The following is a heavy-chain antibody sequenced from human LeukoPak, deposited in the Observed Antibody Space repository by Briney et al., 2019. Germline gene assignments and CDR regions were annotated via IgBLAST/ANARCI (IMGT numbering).Heavy chain of an antibody. CDR2: IRYDGSNT. D-gene: IGHD6-19*01. J-gene: IGHJ3*02. CDR3: ARHERQWLGHAFDI. Sequence: GGSLRLSCAASGFTFNSYDMHWVRQAPGKGLEWVAFIRYDGSNTYYADSVKGRFTISRDNSKNALYLQMNSLRAEDTAVYYCARHERQWLGHAFDIWGQGTMVTISS. CDR1: GFTFNSYD. V-gene: IGHV3-30*02.